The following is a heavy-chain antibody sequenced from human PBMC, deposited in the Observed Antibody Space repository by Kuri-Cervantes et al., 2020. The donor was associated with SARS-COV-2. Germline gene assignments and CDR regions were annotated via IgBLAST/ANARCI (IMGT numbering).Heavy chain of an antibody. Sequence: GESLKISCAASGFTLSACDMHWVRQVTRKGLEWVSTIATSGDTYYLNSVKGRFTISRESARNSLYLQMNSLRVEDTAVYYCVREAPGSASGITSFDLWGRGTLVTVSS. CDR1: GFTLSACD. D-gene: IGHD3-10*01. CDR3: VREAPGSASGITSFDL. CDR2: IATSGDT. J-gene: IGHJ2*01. V-gene: IGHV3-13*01.